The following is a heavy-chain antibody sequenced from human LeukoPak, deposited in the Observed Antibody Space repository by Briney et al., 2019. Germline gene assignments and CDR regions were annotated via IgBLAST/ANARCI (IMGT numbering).Heavy chain of an antibody. J-gene: IGHJ6*02. CDR2: ISGSGGST. CDR1: GLTLSTYW. CDR3: AKHEVTAMVNYYYYGMDV. D-gene: IGHD5-18*01. Sequence: GGSLRLSCAASGLTLSTYWVHWVRQAPGKGLVWVSAISGSGGSTYYADSVKGRFTISRDNSKNTLYLQMNSLRAEDTAVYYCAKHEVTAMVNYYYYGMDVWGQGTTVTVSS. V-gene: IGHV3-23*01.